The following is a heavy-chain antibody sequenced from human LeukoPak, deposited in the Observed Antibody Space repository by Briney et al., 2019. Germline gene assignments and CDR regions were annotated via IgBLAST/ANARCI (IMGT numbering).Heavy chain of an antibody. D-gene: IGHD3-16*01. CDR1: GGTFSSYA. Sequence: EASVKVSSKASGGTFSSYAISWVRQAPGQGLEWMGGIIPIFGTANYAQKFQGRVTITTDESTSTAYMELSSLRSEDTAVYYCAGGGGPKWGFDYWGQGTLVTVSS. V-gene: IGHV1-69*05. CDR2: IIPIFGTA. J-gene: IGHJ4*02. CDR3: AGGGGPKWGFDY.